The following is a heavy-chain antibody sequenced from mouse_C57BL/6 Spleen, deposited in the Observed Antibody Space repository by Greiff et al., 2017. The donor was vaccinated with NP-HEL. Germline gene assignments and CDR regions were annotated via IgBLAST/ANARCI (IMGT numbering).Heavy chain of an antibody. J-gene: IGHJ2*01. CDR3: AYGSLDY. V-gene: IGHV1-55*01. CDR1: GYTFTSYW. CDR2: IYPGSGST. D-gene: IGHD1-1*01. Sequence: VHLVESGAELVKPGASVKMSCKASGYTFTSYWITWVKQRPGQGLEWIGDIYPGSGSTNYNEKFKSKATLTVDTSSSTAYMQLSSLTSEDSAVYYCAYGSLDYWGQGTTLTVSS.